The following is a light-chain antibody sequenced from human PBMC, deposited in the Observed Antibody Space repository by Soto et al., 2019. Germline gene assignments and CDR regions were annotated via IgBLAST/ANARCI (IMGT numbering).Light chain of an antibody. CDR2: DAS. V-gene: IGKV3-20*01. CDR3: KQYGSSPRT. Sequence: EIVLTQSPATLSLSPGERATLSCRASQTISTSLAWYQQKPGQSPRLLIYDASKRATGIPARFSGSGSGTDFTLTISRLEPEDFAVYYCKQYGSSPRTFGQGTKVDNK. CDR1: QTISTS. J-gene: IGKJ1*01.